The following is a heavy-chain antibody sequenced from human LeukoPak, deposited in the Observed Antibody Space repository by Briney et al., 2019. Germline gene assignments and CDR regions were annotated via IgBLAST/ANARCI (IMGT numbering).Heavy chain of an antibody. J-gene: IGHJ4*02. V-gene: IGHV3-43D*03. Sequence: GGSLRLSCAASGFTFDDYAMHWVRQAPGKGLEWVSLISWDGGSTYYADSVKGRFTISRDNSKNSLYLQMNCLRAEDTALNYCAKDRYSNYAFDYWGQGTLITVSS. CDR1: GFTFDDYA. D-gene: IGHD4-11*01. CDR2: ISWDGGST. CDR3: AKDRYSNYAFDY.